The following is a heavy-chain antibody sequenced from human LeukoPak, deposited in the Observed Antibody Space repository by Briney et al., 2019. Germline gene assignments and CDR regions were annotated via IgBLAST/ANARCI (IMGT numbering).Heavy chain of an antibody. CDR1: GFTVSSNY. D-gene: IGHD4-11*01. J-gene: IGHJ3*02. CDR2: IYSDGTT. CDR3: ARDSPYSDYLIGGAFNI. V-gene: IGHV3-53*01. Sequence: GGSLRLSCAASGFTVSSNYVSWVRQAPGKGLEWVSVIYSDGTTYYADSVKGRFTISRDNSKNTLYLQMNSLGAEDTAVYYCARDSPYSDYLIGGAFNIWGQGTMVTVSS.